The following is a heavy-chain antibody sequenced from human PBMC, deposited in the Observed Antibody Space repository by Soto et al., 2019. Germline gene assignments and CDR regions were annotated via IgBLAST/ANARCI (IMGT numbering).Heavy chain of an antibody. D-gene: IGHD2-2*02. CDR3: AKEPIPAAVLCFDS. CDR2: ISYDGSNK. V-gene: IGHV3-30*18. J-gene: IGHJ4*02. CDR1: GFAFSSYD. Sequence: QVRLVESGGGVVQPGRSLRLSCAALGFAFSSYDMHWVRQAPGKGLEWVGVISYDGSNKYYSDSVKGRFTISRDNSKHTLYLQMKSLRTEDTAVYYCAKEPIPAAVLCFDSWGQGALVTVSS.